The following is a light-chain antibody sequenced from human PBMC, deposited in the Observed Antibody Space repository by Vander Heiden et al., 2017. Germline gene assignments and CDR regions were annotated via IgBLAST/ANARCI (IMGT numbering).Light chain of an antibody. V-gene: IGKV1-39*01. CDR3: QQSYSTHIT. CDR1: QSITTS. CDR2: AAS. Sequence: DMQMTQSPSSLSASIGDRVTITCRASQSITTSLHWYQQKPGKAPKRLIYAASNLQSGVPSRFSGTASGTDFTLTISSLQPEDFATYYCQQSYSTHITFGPGTKVHI. J-gene: IGKJ3*01.